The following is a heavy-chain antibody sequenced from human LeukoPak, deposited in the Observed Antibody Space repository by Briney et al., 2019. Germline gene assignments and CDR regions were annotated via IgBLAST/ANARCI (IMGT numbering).Heavy chain of an antibody. CDR3: AKDIGERGYKDY. CDR1: GFTFKDYA. J-gene: IGHJ4*02. D-gene: IGHD5-18*01. CDR2: ISGDGATT. V-gene: IGHV3-43*02. Sequence: PGGSLRLSCAASGFTFKDYAMHWVRQAPGKGLEWVSLISGDGATTFYADSVKGRFSISGDNSKNSLYLQMNSLRTEDTAFYYCAKDIGERGYKDYWGQGTLVTVSS.